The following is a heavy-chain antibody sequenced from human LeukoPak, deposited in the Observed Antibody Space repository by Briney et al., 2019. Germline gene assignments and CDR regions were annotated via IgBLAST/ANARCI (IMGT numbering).Heavy chain of an antibody. V-gene: IGHV3-7*05. J-gene: IGHJ4*02. CDR3: AREWWYLDY. D-gene: IGHD2-15*01. Sequence: GGSLRLSCAASGFTFSTYAMTWVRQAPGRGLEWVARIKEDGSDTYYVDSVKGRFTISRDEAKKTVYLQMNSLRVEDTAVYYCAREWWYLDYWRQGTLVTVSS. CDR1: GFTFSTYA. CDR2: IKEDGSDT.